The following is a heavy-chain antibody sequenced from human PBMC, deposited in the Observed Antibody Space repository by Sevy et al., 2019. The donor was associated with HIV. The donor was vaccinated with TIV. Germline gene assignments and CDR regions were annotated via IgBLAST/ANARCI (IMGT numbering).Heavy chain of an antibody. CDR1: GFKFDDYA. CDR3: AKDLRRGDILTGYLNY. Sequence: GGSLRLSCTASGFKFDDYAMHWVRQPPGKGLEWVSGITWDGGRTGYADSVKGRFIISRDNTKSSLYLQMNSLRAEDTALYCCAKDLRRGDILTGYLNYWGQGILVTVSS. V-gene: IGHV3-9*01. D-gene: IGHD3-9*01. CDR2: ITWDGGRT. J-gene: IGHJ4*02.